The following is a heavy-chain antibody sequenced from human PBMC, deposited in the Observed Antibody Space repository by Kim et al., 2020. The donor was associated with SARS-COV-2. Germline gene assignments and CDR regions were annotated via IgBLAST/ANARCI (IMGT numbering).Heavy chain of an antibody. Sequence: GGSLRLSCAASGFTFSDYYMSWIRQAPGRGLEWVSYISSGSSYTNYADSVQGRFTISRDNAKNSLYLHMNSLRAEDTSVYYCATSGSSSSGNFDYWGQGTLVTVSS. V-gene: IGHV3-11*06. J-gene: IGHJ4*02. CDR2: ISSGSSYT. D-gene: IGHD6-6*01. CDR1: GFTFSDYY. CDR3: ATSGSSSSGNFDY.